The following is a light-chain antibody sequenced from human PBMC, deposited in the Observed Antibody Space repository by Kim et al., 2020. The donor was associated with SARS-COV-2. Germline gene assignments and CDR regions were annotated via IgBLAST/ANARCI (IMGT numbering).Light chain of an antibody. V-gene: IGLV3-19*01. CDR2: EKN. J-gene: IGLJ3*02. Sequence: AFGQTVRITCQADSLRSYYASWYQQKPGQAPVLVIYEKNNRPSGIPDRFSGSSSGNTASLTITGAQAEDEADYYCNSRESGVNHVVFGGGTKLTVL. CDR3: NSRESGVNHVV. CDR1: SLRSYY.